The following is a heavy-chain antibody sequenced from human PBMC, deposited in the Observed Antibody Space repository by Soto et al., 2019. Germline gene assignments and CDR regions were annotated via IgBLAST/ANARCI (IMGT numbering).Heavy chain of an antibody. CDR1: GSTFNSCA. V-gene: IGHV3-23*01. Sequence: EVQMLESGGGLVQPGGSLRLSCAASGSTFNSCATSWVRQAPGKGLEWVAAISSSGDSRYYADSVNGRFTISRDNSKNTLYLQMNSLRAEDSAIYYCAKDKRLPHDVFDIWGQGTMVTVSS. CDR2: ISSSGDSR. J-gene: IGHJ3*02. D-gene: IGHD6-25*01. CDR3: AKDKRLPHDVFDI.